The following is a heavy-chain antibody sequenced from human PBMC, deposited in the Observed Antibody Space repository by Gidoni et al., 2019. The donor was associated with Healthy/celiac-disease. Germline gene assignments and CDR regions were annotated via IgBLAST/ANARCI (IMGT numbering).Heavy chain of an antibody. CDR1: GGSISSSSYY. V-gene: IGHV4-39*07. CDR3: ARVDCSSTSCYGPYWYFDL. J-gene: IGHJ2*01. Sequence: QLQLQESGPGLVKPSATLSLTCTVSGGSISSSSYYWGWIRPPPGKGLEWLGSIYYSGSTYYNPSLKSRVTISVDTSKNQFSLKLSSVTAADTAVYYCARVDCSSTSCYGPYWYFDLWGRGTLVTVSS. CDR2: IYYSGST. D-gene: IGHD2-2*01.